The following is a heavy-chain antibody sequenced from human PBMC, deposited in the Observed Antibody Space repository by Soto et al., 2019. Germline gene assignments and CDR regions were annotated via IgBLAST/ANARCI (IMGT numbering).Heavy chain of an antibody. CDR1: GYNFIAYY. CDR2: INPSSGAT. Sequence: QVQLVQSGAEVKKPGSSVKLSCKASGYNFIAYYIYWVRQSPGQGPEWMGMINPSSGATNYAQKFQGRVTVTRDTSTSTAYLELSSLRSEYAAVYYCAKYCGGDCRHFDAWDQGTLVTVSS. J-gene: IGHJ4*02. CDR3: AKYCGGDCRHFDA. V-gene: IGHV1-46*01. D-gene: IGHD2-21*02.